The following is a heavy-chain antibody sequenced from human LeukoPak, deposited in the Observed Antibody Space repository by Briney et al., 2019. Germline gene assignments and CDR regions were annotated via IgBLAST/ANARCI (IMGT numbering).Heavy chain of an antibody. V-gene: IGHV4-59*01. CDR1: GGSISSYY. J-gene: IGHJ4*02. CDR2: IYYSGST. D-gene: IGHD3-10*01. Sequence: PETLSLTCTVSGGSISSYYWSWIRQPPGKGLEWIGYIYYSGSTNYNPSLKSRVTISVDTSKNQFSLKLSSVTAADTAVYYCARTRSYYGSGYYFDYWGQGTLVTVSS. CDR3: ARTRSYYGSGYYFDY.